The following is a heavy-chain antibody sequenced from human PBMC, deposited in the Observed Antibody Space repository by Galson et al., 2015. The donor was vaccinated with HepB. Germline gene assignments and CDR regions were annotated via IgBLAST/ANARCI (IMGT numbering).Heavy chain of an antibody. Sequence: SVKVSCKASGHTFTTYYIHWVRQAPGQGLEWMGIINPSGGDTSYAPIQKFQGRVTMTRNKFSLKLRSVTAADTAVYYCARVQYCPRTGCYWAFFDYWGQGTLVTVSS. D-gene: IGHD2-2*01. CDR2: INPSGGDT. CDR1: GHTFTTYY. V-gene: IGHV1-46*01. J-gene: IGHJ4*02. CDR3: ARVQYCPRTGCYWAFFDY.